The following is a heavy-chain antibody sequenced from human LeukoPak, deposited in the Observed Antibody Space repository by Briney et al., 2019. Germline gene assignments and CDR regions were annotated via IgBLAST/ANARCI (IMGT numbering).Heavy chain of an antibody. J-gene: IGHJ5*02. CDR3: ARDWVKSGFDP. V-gene: IGHV4-34*01. CDR1: GGSFSGYY. CDR2: INHSGST. Sequence: KPSETLSLTCAVYGGSFSGYYWSWIRQPPGKGLERIGEINHSGSTNYNPSLKSRVTISVDTSKNQFSLKLSSVTAADTAVYYCARDWVKSGFDPWGQGTLVTVSS. D-gene: IGHD7-27*01.